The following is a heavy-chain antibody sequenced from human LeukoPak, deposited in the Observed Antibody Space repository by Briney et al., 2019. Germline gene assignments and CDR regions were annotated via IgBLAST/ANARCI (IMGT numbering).Heavy chain of an antibody. J-gene: IGHJ4*02. CDR1: GFTFSSYE. V-gene: IGHV3-48*03. Sequence: GGSLRLSCAASGFTFSSYEMNWVRQAPGKGLEWVSYISSSGSIIYYTDSAKGRFTISRDNAKRSLYLQMNSLRAEDTAVYYCARAVRGVIRAFDYWGQGTLVTVSS. D-gene: IGHD3-10*01. CDR2: ISSSGSII. CDR3: ARAVRGVIRAFDY.